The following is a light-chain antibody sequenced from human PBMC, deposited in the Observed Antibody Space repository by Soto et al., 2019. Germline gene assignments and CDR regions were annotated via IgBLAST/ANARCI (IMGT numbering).Light chain of an antibody. V-gene: IGLV2-14*01. CDR1: SSDVGAYDY. CDR3: SSHTSSSTLV. J-gene: IGLJ2*01. CDR2: DVS. Sequence: QSVLTQPASVSGSPGQSITISCTGTSSDVGAYDYVSWYQQHPGKAPKLMIYDVSNRPSGVSNRFSGSKSGNTASLTISGLQAEDEADYYCSSHTSSSTLVFGGGTKLTVL.